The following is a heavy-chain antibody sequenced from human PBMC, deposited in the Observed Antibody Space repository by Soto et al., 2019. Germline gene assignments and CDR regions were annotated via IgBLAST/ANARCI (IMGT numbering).Heavy chain of an antibody. D-gene: IGHD4-17*01. CDR1: GFTFSSYG. V-gene: IGHV3-30*18. CDR2: ISYDGSNK. J-gene: IGHJ5*02. Sequence: GGSLRLSCAASGFTFSSYGMHWVRQAPGKGLEWVAVISYDGSNKYYADSVKGRFTISRDNSKNTLYLQMNSLRAEDTAVYCCAKVAIPVTTWYKWFVPGGQGTLVTV. CDR3: AKVAIPVTTWYKWFVP.